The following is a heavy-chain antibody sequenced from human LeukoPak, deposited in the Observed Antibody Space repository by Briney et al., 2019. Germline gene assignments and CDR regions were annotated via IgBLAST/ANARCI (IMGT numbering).Heavy chain of an antibody. Sequence: GGSLRLSCAASGFTFGTYAMSWVRRAPGKGLEWVSSISGSGVSTFYADSVKGRFTISRDNSKNTLYLLMNSLRAEDTAMYYCAKDRIVGVISGIDYWGQGTLVTVSS. CDR1: GFTFGTYA. D-gene: IGHD3-10*01. CDR3: AKDRIVGVISGIDY. V-gene: IGHV3-23*01. CDR2: ISGSGVST. J-gene: IGHJ4*02.